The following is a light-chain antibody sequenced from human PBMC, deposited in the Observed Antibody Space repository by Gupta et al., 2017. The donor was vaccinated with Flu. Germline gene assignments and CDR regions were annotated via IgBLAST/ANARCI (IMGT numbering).Light chain of an antibody. Sequence: SQSVASNLAWYQQRPGQAPRLLIYGASTRATGIPARFSVSGSGTEFTLTISSLQSEDFAVYYCQQYHNWPRTFGQGTKVEIK. CDR1: QSVASN. CDR2: GAS. V-gene: IGKV3-15*01. CDR3: QQYHNWPRT. J-gene: IGKJ1*01.